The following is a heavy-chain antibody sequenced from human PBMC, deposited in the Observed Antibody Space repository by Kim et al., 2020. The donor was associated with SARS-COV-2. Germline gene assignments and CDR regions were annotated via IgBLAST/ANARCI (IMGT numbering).Heavy chain of an antibody. V-gene: IGHV3-48*03. D-gene: IGHD3-3*01. CDR2: IGSSGDRI. CDR3: ARDRRDGGDPDLDY. CDR1: GFSFSDYD. J-gene: IGHJ4*02. Sequence: GGSLRLSCVVSGFSFSDYDMSWVRQAPGKGLEWISYIGSSGDRIYYADSVKGRFTISRDNGENSLYLEMHSLRAEDTALYYCARDRRDGGDPDLDYWGQGTQVPVSS.